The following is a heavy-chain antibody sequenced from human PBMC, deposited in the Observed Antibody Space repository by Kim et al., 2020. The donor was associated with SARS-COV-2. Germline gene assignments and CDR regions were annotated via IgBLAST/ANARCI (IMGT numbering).Heavy chain of an antibody. V-gene: IGHV4-4*02. CDR1: GGSISSSNW. D-gene: IGHD2-15*01. J-gene: IGHJ3*02. CDR3: ARDGGEVVAAHYAFDI. CDR2: IYHSGST. Sequence: SETLSLTCAVSGGSISSSNWWSWVRQPPGKGLEWIGEIYHSGSTNYNPSLKSRVTISVDKSKNQFSLKLSSVTAADTAVYYCARDGGEVVAAHYAFDIWGQGTMVTVSS.